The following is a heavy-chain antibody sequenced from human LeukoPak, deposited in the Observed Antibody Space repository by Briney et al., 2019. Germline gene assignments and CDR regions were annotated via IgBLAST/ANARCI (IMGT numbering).Heavy chain of an antibody. CDR3: ARVMVSGAAGMDYFDY. Sequence: GGSLRLSCAASGFTFSSYAMHWVRQAPGEGLEWVAVISYDGSNKYYADSVKGRFTISRDNSKNTLYLQMNSLRAEDTAVYYCARVMVSGAAGMDYFDYWGQGTLVTVSS. CDR2: ISYDGSNK. D-gene: IGHD6-13*01. J-gene: IGHJ4*02. CDR1: GFTFSSYA. V-gene: IGHV3-30-3*01.